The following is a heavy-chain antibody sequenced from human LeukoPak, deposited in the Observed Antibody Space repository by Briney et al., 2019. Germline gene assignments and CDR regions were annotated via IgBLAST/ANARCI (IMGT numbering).Heavy chain of an antibody. CDR2: IKQDGSVK. J-gene: IGHJ4*02. Sequence: HTGGSLRLSCAASGFTFSNYWMNWVRQAPGKGLEWVANIKQDGSVKHYVDSVKGRFTISRDNAKNSLYLQMNSLRAEDTAIYYCARALVGATDWGQGTLVTVSS. CDR1: GFTFSNYW. D-gene: IGHD1-26*01. V-gene: IGHV3-7*05. CDR3: ARALVGATD.